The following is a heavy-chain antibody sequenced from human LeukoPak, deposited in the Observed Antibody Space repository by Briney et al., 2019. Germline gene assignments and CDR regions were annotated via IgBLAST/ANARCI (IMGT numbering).Heavy chain of an antibody. CDR2: ISSSSSYI. CDR3: ARDPIYDSGSGSPDH. V-gene: IGHV3-21*01. J-gene: IGHJ5*02. CDR1: GFTFSSYS. D-gene: IGHD3-3*01. Sequence: GGSLRLSCAASGFTFSSYSMNWVRQAPGKGLEWVSSISSSSSYIYSADSVKGRFTISRDNFQNTLYLQINSLRSEDKAVYYCARDPIYDSGSGSPDHWGQGTLVTVSS.